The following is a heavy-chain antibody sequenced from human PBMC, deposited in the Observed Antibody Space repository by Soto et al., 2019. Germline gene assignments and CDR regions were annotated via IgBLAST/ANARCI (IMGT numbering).Heavy chain of an antibody. Sequence: GASVKGSRKGSGYTFTGYYIHRVRQAPGQGLEWMGWINPNSGGTNYAQKFQGWVTMTRDTSISTAYMELSSLRSEDTAVYYCARDVGATGDWGQGTLVTVSS. V-gene: IGHV1-2*04. CDR1: GYTFTGYY. CDR3: ARDVGATGD. J-gene: IGHJ4*02. CDR2: INPNSGGT. D-gene: IGHD1-26*01.